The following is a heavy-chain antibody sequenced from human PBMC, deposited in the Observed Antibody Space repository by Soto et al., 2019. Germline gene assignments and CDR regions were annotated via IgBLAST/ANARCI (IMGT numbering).Heavy chain of an antibody. Sequence: EVQVLESGGGLVQPGGSLRLSCAASGFTFSTYAMSWVRQAPGKGLEWVSSITGSGSGSGINTYYADSVKGRFTISRDNYKNTRSLQMHSLRVDDTAVYYCAKSRAVADAFDFWGQGTMVTVSS. CDR2: ITGSGSGSGINT. J-gene: IGHJ3*01. D-gene: IGHD6-19*01. CDR1: GFTFSTYA. V-gene: IGHV3-23*01. CDR3: AKSRAVADAFDF.